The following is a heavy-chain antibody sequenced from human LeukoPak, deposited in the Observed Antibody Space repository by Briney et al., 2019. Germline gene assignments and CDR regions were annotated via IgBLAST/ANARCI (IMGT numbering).Heavy chain of an antibody. CDR1: GGSISSYY. J-gene: IGHJ4*02. Sequence: SETLSLTCTVSGGSISSYYWSWIRQPPGKGLEWIGYIYYSGSTNYNPSLKSRVTMSVDTSKNQFSLKLSSVTAADTAVYYCARDLDPPLDYWGQGTLVTVSS. V-gene: IGHV4-59*12. CDR3: ARDLDPPLDY. CDR2: IYYSGST.